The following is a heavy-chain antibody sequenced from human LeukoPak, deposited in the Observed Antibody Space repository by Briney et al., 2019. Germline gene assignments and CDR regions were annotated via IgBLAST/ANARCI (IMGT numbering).Heavy chain of an antibody. V-gene: IGHV3-7*04. Sequence: GGSLTLSRAASGFNFRSYWMSWARQAAGKGRGWVANINQDGSDKYYVDFVRGRFTISGDNDKNSLDLQMNSLRHEDTAVYYCARDYYASNGVDVWGQGTTVTVSS. CDR3: ARDYYASNGVDV. D-gene: IGHD3-10*01. CDR1: GFNFRSYW. J-gene: IGHJ6*02. CDR2: INQDGSDK.